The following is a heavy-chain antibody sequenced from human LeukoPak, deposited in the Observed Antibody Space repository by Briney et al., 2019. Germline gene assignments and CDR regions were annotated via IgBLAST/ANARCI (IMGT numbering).Heavy chain of an antibody. CDR2: IYHSGST. Sequence: MTSETLSLTCTVSGYSISSGYYWGWIRQPPGKGLEWIGSIYHSGSTYYNPSLKSRVTISVDTSKNQFSLKLSSVTAADTAVYYCARDLSYGYCSGGSCPRDDAFDIWGQGTMVTVSS. CDR1: GYSISSGYY. D-gene: IGHD2-15*01. CDR3: ARDLSYGYCSGGSCPRDDAFDI. V-gene: IGHV4-38-2*02. J-gene: IGHJ3*02.